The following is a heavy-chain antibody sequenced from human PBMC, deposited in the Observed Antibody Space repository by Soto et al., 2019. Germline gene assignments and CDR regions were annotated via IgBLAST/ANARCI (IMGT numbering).Heavy chain of an antibody. D-gene: IGHD5-18*01. J-gene: IGHJ4*02. CDR3: SRAVGGSTYGYPDY. Sequence: SGPTLVNPTQTLTLTCTFSGFSLSTTGMCVSWIRQPPGKALEWLALIDWADDKHYSTSLKTRLTISKDTSKNQVVLTMTNVEPVDTATYFCSRAVGGSTYGYPDYWGQGTLVTVSS. V-gene: IGHV2-70*01. CDR1: GFSLSTTGMC. CDR2: IDWADDK.